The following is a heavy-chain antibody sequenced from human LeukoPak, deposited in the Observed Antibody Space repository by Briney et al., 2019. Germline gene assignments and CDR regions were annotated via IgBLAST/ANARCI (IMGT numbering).Heavy chain of an antibody. V-gene: IGHV1-46*01. Sequence: GASVKVSCKASGYTFTNNYLHWVRQAPGQGLEWMGMIYPRDDSTSYAQNFQGRVTVTRDTSTTTVHMELRGLRSEDTAVYYCARDQEGFDYWGQGTVVTVSS. J-gene: IGHJ4*02. CDR2: IYPRDDST. CDR3: ARDQEGFDY. CDR1: GYTFTNNY.